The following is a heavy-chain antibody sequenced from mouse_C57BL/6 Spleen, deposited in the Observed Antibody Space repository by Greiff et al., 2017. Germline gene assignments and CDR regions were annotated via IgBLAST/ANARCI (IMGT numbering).Heavy chain of an antibody. CDR1: GYTFTSYW. D-gene: IGHD2-3*01. J-gene: IGHJ4*01. CDR2: IHPNSGST. Sequence: QVQLKQPGAELVKPGASVKLSCKASGYTFTSYWMHWVKQRPGQGLEWIGMIHPNSGSTNYNEKFKSKATLTVDKSSSTAYMQLSSLTSEDSAVYYCARWDGYLYAMDYWGQGTSVTVSS. V-gene: IGHV1-64*01. CDR3: ARWDGYLYAMDY.